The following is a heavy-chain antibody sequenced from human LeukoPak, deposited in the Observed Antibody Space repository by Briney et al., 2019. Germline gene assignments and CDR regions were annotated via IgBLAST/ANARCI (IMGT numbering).Heavy chain of an antibody. CDR2: ISGSGGST. Sequence: GGSLRLSCAASGFTFSSYAMSWVRQAPGKGLEWVSGISGSGGSTYYAQSVKGRFIISRDNSKNTLYMQMSSLRAEDTAEYYCARGPSYCGGDCLYYFDYWGQGTLVTVSS. CDR3: ARGPSYCGGDCLYYFDY. J-gene: IGHJ4*02. D-gene: IGHD2-21*02. CDR1: GFTFSSYA. V-gene: IGHV3-23*01.